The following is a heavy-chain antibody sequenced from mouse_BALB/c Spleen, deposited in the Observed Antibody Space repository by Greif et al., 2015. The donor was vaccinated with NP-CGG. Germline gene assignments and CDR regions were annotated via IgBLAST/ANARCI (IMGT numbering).Heavy chain of an antibody. Sequence: QVQLQQSGAELVRPGTSVKVSCKASGYAFTNYLIEWVKQRPGQGLEWIGVINPGSGGTNYNEKFKGKATLTADKSSSTAYMQLSSLTSDDSAVYFCARGPSTMITAWFAYWGQGTLVTVSA. CDR1: GYAFTNYL. V-gene: IGHV1-54*03. CDR3: ARGPSTMITAWFAY. D-gene: IGHD2-4*01. J-gene: IGHJ3*01. CDR2: INPGSGGT.